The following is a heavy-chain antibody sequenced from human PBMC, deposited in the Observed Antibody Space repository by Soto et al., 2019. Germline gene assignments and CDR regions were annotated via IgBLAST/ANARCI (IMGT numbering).Heavy chain of an antibody. CDR1: GYTLTELS. V-gene: IGHV1-24*01. CDR3: ATLGPPGVYGSNGFYFRAFQY. Sequence: ASVKVSCKVSGYTLTELSLHWVRQAPGKGLEWMGGFDPEVGETVYAQKLKGRVTMTEDTSTDTAYMELSSLRSEDTAVYYCATLGPPGVYGSNGFYFRAFQYWGLGALVTVS. D-gene: IGHD3-22*01. J-gene: IGHJ4*02. CDR2: FDPEVGET.